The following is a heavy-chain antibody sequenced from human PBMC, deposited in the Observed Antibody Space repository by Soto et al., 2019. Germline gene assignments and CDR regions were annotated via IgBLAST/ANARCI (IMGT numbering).Heavy chain of an antibody. V-gene: IGHV1-58*01. Sequence: SVKVSCKASGFTFTSSAVQWVRQARGQRLEWIGWIVVGSGNTNYAQKFQERVTITRDMSTSTAYMELSSLRSEDTAVYYCAARYDFWSGFILQPRDYWGQGTLVTVSS. CDR3: AARYDFWSGFILQPRDY. CDR1: GFTFTSSA. D-gene: IGHD3-3*01. CDR2: IVVGSGNT. J-gene: IGHJ4*02.